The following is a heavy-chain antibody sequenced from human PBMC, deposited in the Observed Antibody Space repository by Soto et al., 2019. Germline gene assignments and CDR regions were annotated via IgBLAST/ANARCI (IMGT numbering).Heavy chain of an antibody. CDR3: AREGASSYASRHFDN. CDR2: IYGSGGT. V-gene: IGHV4-4*07. CDR1: GGSMFSYY. Sequence: SETLSLTCTVSGGSMFSYYWSWIRQRAGKGLEWIARIYGSGGTNYNPSLKSRVTMSLDTSKNKFSLRLTSVTAAETAVYYCAREGASSYASRHFDNWGPGTLVTVSS. J-gene: IGHJ4*02. D-gene: IGHD3-16*01.